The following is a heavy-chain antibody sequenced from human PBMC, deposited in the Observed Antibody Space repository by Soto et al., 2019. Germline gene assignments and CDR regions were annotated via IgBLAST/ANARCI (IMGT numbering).Heavy chain of an antibody. V-gene: IGHV3-23*01. D-gene: IGHD3-10*01. CDR3: AKNGPVWFGESARRKFDY. CDR2: ISGSGGDT. J-gene: IGHJ4*02. Sequence: GGSLRLSCAASGFTFSIYAMSWVRQAPGKGLEWVSAISGSGGDTYYADSVKGRFTISRDKSKNTLYLQMNSLRAEDTAVYYCAKNGPVWFGESARRKFDYWGQGTLVTVSS. CDR1: GFTFSIYA.